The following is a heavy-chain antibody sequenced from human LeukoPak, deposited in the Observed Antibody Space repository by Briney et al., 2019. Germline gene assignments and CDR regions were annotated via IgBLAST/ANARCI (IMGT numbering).Heavy chain of an antibody. D-gene: IGHD1-26*01. CDR1: GFTFSSYS. J-gene: IGHJ6*02. CDR2: ISSSSSYI. CDR3: ANDPYRGSYYDSGYYYGMAV. Sequence: GGSLRLSCAASGFTFSSYSMNGVRQAPGKGLEWVSSISSSSSYIYYGDSVKGGFTISRDNAKNSLYLQMNSLRAAHTAVYYCANDPYRGSYYDSGYYYGMAVWGQGTTVTVSS. V-gene: IGHV3-21*01.